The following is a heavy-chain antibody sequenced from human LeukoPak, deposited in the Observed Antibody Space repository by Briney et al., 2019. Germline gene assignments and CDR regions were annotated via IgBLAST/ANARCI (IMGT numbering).Heavy chain of an antibody. J-gene: IGHJ6*02. CDR3: ARGNRRANYYYYYGMDV. CDR2: INHSGST. Sequence: SETLSLTCAVYGGSFSGYYWSWIRQSPGKGLEWIGEINHSGSTNYNPSLKSRVTISVDTSKNQFSLKLSSVTAADTAVYYCARGNRRANYYYYYGMDVWGQGTTVTVSS. D-gene: IGHD1-14*01. CDR1: GGSFSGYY. V-gene: IGHV4-34*01.